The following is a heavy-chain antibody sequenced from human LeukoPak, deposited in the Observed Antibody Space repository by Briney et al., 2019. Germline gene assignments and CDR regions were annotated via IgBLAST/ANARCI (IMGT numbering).Heavy chain of an antibody. CDR1: QYTLTGYY. V-gene: IGHV1-46*01. Sequence: WASVKVSCKASQYTLTGYYMHWVRQAPGQGLEWTGIINPSGGSTSYAQKFQGRVTLTRDTSTSTVYMELSSLRSEDTAVYYCARALYDSSGYYSPHYWGQGTLVTVSS. D-gene: IGHD3-22*01. CDR2: INPSGGST. CDR3: ARALYDSSGYYSPHY. J-gene: IGHJ4*02.